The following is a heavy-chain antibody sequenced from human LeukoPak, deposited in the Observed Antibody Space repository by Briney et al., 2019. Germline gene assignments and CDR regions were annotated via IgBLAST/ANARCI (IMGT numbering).Heavy chain of an antibody. D-gene: IGHD1-1*01. V-gene: IGHV4-38-2*01. CDR1: GYSISSGYH. CDR2: IYHSGRT. CDR3: ASIPTNGGNAFDI. J-gene: IGHJ3*02. Sequence: SETLSLTCAVSGYSISSGYHWNWIRQPPGKGLEWIGEIYHSGRTYYNPALKSRVTMSVDMSKNQFSLRLTSVTAADTAVYYCASIPTNGGNAFDIWGQGTMVTVSS.